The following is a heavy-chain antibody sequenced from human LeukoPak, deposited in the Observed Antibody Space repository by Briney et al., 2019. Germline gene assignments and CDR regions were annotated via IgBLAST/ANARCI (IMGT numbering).Heavy chain of an antibody. CDR1: GFTFSSSA. D-gene: IGHD2-8*02. Sequence: GGSLRLSCGASGFTFSSSAMHWVRQGPGKGLEWVAYIAHHGNNKYYADSVKGRFTIPRDNSKGSLYLQMNSLRADDTAVYYCAKDGSWSCTDWGQGTLVRVSS. CDR2: IAHHGNNK. J-gene: IGHJ4*02. V-gene: IGHV3-30*02. CDR3: AKDGSWSCTD.